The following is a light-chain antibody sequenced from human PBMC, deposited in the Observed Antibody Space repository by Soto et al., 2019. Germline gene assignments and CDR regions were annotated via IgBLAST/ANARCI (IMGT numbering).Light chain of an antibody. CDR1: QSGSNYY. V-gene: IGKV3-20*01. Sequence: EIVLTQSPAALPLSPGERATLSCRARQSGSNYYLAWYQQNPGQAPRLLIDGASSRATGIPDRCSGSSAGTDFTLTISRQEPEDVAVYYWQQYGSSGTFGQGTKVDIK. J-gene: IGKJ1*01. CDR3: QQYGSSGT. CDR2: GAS.